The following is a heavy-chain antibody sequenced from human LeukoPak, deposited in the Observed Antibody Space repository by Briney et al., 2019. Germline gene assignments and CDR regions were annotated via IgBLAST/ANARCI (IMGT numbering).Heavy chain of an antibody. CDR2: IKQDGSEK. CDR1: GFTFSSYW. D-gene: IGHD3-22*01. V-gene: IGHV3-7*01. J-gene: IGHJ4*02. Sequence: PGGSLRLSCAASGFTFSSYWMSWVRQAPGKGLEWVANIKQDGSEKYYVDSVKGRFTISRDNAKNSLYLQMNSLRAEDTAVYYCAGRTWLDYEIRDYWGQGTLVTVSS. CDR3: AGRTWLDYEIRDY.